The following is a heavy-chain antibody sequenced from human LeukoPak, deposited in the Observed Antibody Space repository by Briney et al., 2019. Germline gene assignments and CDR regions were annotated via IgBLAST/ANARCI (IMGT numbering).Heavy chain of an antibody. D-gene: IGHD6-19*01. CDR1: GFTFSSYV. CDR3: AKARMSSGTNWFDP. J-gene: IGHJ5*02. V-gene: IGHV3-23*01. CDR2: ISGSGGST. Sequence: GGSLRLSCAASGFTFSSYVMSWVRQAPGKGLEWVSAISGSGGSTYYADSVKGRFTNSRDNSKNTLYLQMNSLRAEDTAVYYCAKARMSSGTNWFDPWGQGTLVTVSS.